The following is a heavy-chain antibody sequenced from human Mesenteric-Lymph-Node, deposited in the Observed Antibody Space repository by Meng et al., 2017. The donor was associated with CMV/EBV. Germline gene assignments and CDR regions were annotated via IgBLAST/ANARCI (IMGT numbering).Heavy chain of an antibody. CDR3: ARGSSYDILTGYFDY. J-gene: IGHJ4*02. CDR1: GWSFSGYY. D-gene: IGHD3-9*01. CDR2: INHSGST. Sequence: QGHVDQWGRGLLKPSETLSGTCAVYGWSFSGYYWNWIRQSPEKGLEWIGEINHSGSTTYNPSFTSRIIISVDTSTNQISLNMSSVTAADTAVYYCARGSSYDILTGYFDYWGQGALVTVSS. V-gene: IGHV4-34*01.